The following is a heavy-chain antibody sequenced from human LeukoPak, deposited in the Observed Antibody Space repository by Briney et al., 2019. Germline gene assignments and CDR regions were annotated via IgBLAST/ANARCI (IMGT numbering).Heavy chain of an antibody. CDR3: ARSSYNTNYVKFDY. V-gene: IGHV1-69*05. D-gene: IGHD1-7*01. J-gene: IGHJ4*02. CDR1: GGTFSRYA. CDR2: IIPIFGTA. Sequence: APVTVSCTASGGTFSRYAISSMPQAPGQELEWMGGIIPIFGTANYAQKFQGRVTITTDESTSTAYMELSSLRSEDTAVYYCARSSYNTNYVKFDYWGQGTLVTVSS.